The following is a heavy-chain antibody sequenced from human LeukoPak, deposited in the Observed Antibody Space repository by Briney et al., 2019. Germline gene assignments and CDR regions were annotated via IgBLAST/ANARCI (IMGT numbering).Heavy chain of an antibody. J-gene: IGHJ6*03. D-gene: IGHD2-15*01. V-gene: IGHV4-59*01. CDR3: ARVRGGYCSGGSCFYYYYMDV. CDR2: IYYSGST. CDR1: GGSISSYY. Sequence: PSETLSLTCTVSGGSISSYYWSWIRQPPGKGLEWIGYIYYSGSTNYNPSLKSRVTISVDTSKNQFSLKLSSVTAADTAVYYCARVRGGYCSGGSCFYYYYMDVWGKGTTVTISS.